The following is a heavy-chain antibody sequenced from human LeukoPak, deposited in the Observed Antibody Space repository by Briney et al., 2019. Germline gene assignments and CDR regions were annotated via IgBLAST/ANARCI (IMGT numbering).Heavy chain of an antibody. V-gene: IGHV3-23*01. Sequence: GGSLRLSCEASRFSFSAYPMGWVRRAPGKGLEWISGISASGDVTFHADPLQGRFTISRDNSKNTLYLQMNSLRAEDTAEYYCAKPLLTTASGTGRAFDIWGQGTMVTVSA. CDR1: RFSFSAYP. J-gene: IGHJ3*02. CDR3: AKPLLTTASGTGRAFDI. CDR2: ISASGDVT. D-gene: IGHD1-26*01.